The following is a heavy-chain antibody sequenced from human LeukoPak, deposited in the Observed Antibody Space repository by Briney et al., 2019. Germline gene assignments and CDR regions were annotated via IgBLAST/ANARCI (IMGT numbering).Heavy chain of an antibody. Sequence: PSETLSLTCTVSGGSISSYYWSWIRQPPGKGLEWIGYIYYSGSTNYNPSLKSRVTISVDTSKNQFSLKLSSVTAADTAVYYCARLEDGYKGGWFDPWGQGTLVTVSS. CDR3: ARLEDGYKGGWFDP. CDR1: GGSISSYY. CDR2: IYYSGST. D-gene: IGHD5-24*01. V-gene: IGHV4-59*08. J-gene: IGHJ5*02.